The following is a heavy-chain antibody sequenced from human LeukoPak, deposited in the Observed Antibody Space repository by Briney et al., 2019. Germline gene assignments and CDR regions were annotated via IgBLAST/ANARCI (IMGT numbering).Heavy chain of an antibody. J-gene: IGHJ6*03. D-gene: IGHD3-3*01. Sequence: SETLSLTCTVSGGSISSYYWSWIRQPAGKGLEWIGRIYTSGSTNYNPSLKSRVTMSVDTSKNQFSLKLSSVTAADTAVYYCARVAADSFGVVIFFDYYMDVWGKGTTVTVSS. CDR1: GGSISSYY. CDR3: ARVAADSFGVVIFFDYYMDV. CDR2: IYTSGST. V-gene: IGHV4-4*07.